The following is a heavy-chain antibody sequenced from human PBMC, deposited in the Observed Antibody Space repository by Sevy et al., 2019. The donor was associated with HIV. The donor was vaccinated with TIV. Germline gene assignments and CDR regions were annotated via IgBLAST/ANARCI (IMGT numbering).Heavy chain of an antibody. V-gene: IGHV3-30*18. D-gene: IGHD2-15*01. CDR3: AKETRGYCSGGSCYSDY. Sequence: GGSLRLSCAASGFTFSSYGMHWVRQAPGKGLEWVAVISYDGSNKNNEDSVKGRFTISRDNSKNTPYLQMNSLRAEDTAAYYCAKETRGYCSGGSCYSDYWGQGTLVTVSS. CDR2: ISYDGSNK. CDR1: GFTFSSYG. J-gene: IGHJ4*02.